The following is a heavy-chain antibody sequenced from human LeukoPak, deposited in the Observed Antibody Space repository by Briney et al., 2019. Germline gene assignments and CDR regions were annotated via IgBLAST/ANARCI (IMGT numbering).Heavy chain of an antibody. CDR1: GGSINSYY. D-gene: IGHD2-21*01. J-gene: IGHJ5*02. V-gene: IGHV4-39*07. CDR3: ARMKRIVGSQKFDP. CDR2: IYYSGST. Sequence: SETLSLTCTVSGGSINSYYWGWIRQPPGKGLEWIGSIYYSGSTYYNPSLKSRVTISVDTSKNQFSLKLSSVTAADTAVYYCARMKRIVGSQKFDPWGQGTLVTVSS.